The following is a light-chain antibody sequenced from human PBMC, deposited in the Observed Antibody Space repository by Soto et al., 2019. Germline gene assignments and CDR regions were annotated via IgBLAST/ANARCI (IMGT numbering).Light chain of an antibody. Sequence: SYELTQPPSVSVSPGQTASITCSGDKLGDKYACWYQQKPGQSPVLVIYQDTKRPSGIPERFSGSNSGNTATLTISGTQAMDEADYYCHAWDHSPHVVFGGGTKLTVL. CDR2: QDT. CDR1: KLGDKY. CDR3: HAWDHSPHVV. J-gene: IGLJ2*01. V-gene: IGLV3-1*01.